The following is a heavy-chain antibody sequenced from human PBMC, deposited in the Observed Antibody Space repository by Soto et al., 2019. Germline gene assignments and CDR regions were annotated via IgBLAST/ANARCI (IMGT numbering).Heavy chain of an antibody. D-gene: IGHD4-17*01. CDR2: INHSGST. J-gene: IGHJ4*02. V-gene: IGHV4-34*01. Sequence: SETLSLTCAAYGGSFSGYYWSWIRQSPGKGLEWIGEINHSGSTKYNPSLKSRVTISVDTSKNQFSLNLSSVTAADTAVYYCASPRPTVTTFDSWGQGSLVTVSS. CDR3: ASPRPTVTTFDS. CDR1: GGSFSGYY.